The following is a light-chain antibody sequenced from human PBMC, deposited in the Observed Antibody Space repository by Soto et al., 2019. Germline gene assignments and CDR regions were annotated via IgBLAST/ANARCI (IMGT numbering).Light chain of an antibody. CDR1: GTDVGTYNF. V-gene: IGLV2-23*02. CDR3: CSFAGRKTRV. Sequence: QSALTQPASVSGSPGQSITISCTGSGTDVGTYNFVSWFQRHPGKAPQLIIYEVTERPSGVSPRFSGSKSVNTASLTISGLRAADEAAYFCCSFAGRKTRVFGGGTKLTVL. J-gene: IGLJ3*02. CDR2: EVT.